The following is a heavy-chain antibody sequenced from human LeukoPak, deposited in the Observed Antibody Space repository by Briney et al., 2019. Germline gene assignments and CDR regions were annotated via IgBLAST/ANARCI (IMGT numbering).Heavy chain of an antibody. J-gene: IGHJ4*02. D-gene: IGHD2-2*01. CDR2: INPNSGGT. Sequence: GGSVKVSCKASGYTFTGYYIHWVRQAPGQGLEWMAWINPNSGGTYYAQNFHDRITLTRDTSISTAYMELSRLRSDDTAIYYCARANALYCSSTSCLFDYWGQGTLVTVSS. V-gene: IGHV1-2*02. CDR1: GYTFTGYY. CDR3: ARANALYCSSTSCLFDY.